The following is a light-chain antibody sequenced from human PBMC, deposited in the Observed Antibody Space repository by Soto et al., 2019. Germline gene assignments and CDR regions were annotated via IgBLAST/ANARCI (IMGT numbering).Light chain of an antibody. J-gene: IGLJ2*01. Sequence: QPVLTQPPSVSGAPGQRVTISCTGSSSNIRAGYDVHWYQQLPGTAPKLLIYGNSNRPSGVPDRFSGSKSDTSASLDITGLQAKDEADYYCQSYDSSLSVAFGGGTKLTVL. CDR3: QSYDSSLSVA. CDR2: GNS. V-gene: IGLV1-40*01. CDR1: SSNIRAGYD.